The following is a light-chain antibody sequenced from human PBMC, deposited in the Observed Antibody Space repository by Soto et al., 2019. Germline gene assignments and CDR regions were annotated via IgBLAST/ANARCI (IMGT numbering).Light chain of an antibody. CDR3: RSYAGSYTFDV. Sequence: QSALTQPRSVSGSPGQSVTISCTGTSSDVGGYNYVSWYQQHPGKAPKLMIYDVSKRPSGVPDRFSGSKSGNTASLTISGLQAEDEADYYCRSYAGSYTFDVFGTGTKLTVL. V-gene: IGLV2-11*01. CDR1: SSDVGGYNY. J-gene: IGLJ1*01. CDR2: DVS.